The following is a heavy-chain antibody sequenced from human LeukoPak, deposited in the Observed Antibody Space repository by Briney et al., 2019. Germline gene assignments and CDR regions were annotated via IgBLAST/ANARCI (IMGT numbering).Heavy chain of an antibody. J-gene: IGHJ4*02. CDR2: ISYDGSNK. CDR3: ARGAKSIAARPFDY. Sequence: PGGSLRLSCAASGFSFSSYGMHWVRQAPGKGLEWVAVISYDGSNKYYADSVKGRFTISRDNSKNTLYLQMNSLRAEDTAVYYCARGAKSIAARPFDYWGQGTLVTVSS. CDR1: GFSFSSYG. D-gene: IGHD6-6*01. V-gene: IGHV3-30*19.